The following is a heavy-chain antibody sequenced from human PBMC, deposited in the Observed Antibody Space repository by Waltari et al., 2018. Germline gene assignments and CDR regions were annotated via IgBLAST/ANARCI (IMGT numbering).Heavy chain of an antibody. Sequence: EVQVVESGGGLVQPGGSLRLSCAASGFTVSRNWMHWVRQAPGKGLEWVSLINENGRTINYAGSVRGRFTISRDNTKNMLYLQMSSLRAEDTAIYYCARDFGGRNDYWGQGTLVTVSS. V-gene: IGHV3-74*01. CDR3: ARDFGGRNDY. D-gene: IGHD2-15*01. CDR2: INENGRTI. J-gene: IGHJ4*02. CDR1: GFTVSRNW.